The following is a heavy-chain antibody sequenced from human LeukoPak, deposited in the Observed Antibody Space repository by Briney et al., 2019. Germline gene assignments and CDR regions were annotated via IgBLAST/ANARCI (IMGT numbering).Heavy chain of an antibody. CDR3: ATTTIRLGY. D-gene: IGHD1-26*01. V-gene: IGHV4-34*10. J-gene: IGHJ4*02. Sequence: SETLSLTCAVYGGSFSGYYWSWIRQPPGKGLEWIGEINHSGSTNYNPSLKSRITMSVDTSKNQFSLELTSVTAADTAVYYCATTTIRLGYWGQGTLVTVSS. CDR2: INHSGST. CDR1: GGSFSGYY.